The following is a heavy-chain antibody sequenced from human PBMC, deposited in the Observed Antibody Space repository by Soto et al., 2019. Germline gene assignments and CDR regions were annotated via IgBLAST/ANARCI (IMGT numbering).Heavy chain of an antibody. CDR3: ARDRLGSNGDY. V-gene: IGHV1-18*04. Sequence: ASVKVSCKASGYTFTSYGISWVRQAPGQGLEWMGWISAYNDNINYAQNFQGRVTTTTDTSTSTAYMELRSLRSDDTAVYYCARDRLGSNGDYWGQGTLVTVSS. D-gene: IGHD1-1*01. J-gene: IGHJ4*02. CDR1: GYTFTSYG. CDR2: ISAYNDNI.